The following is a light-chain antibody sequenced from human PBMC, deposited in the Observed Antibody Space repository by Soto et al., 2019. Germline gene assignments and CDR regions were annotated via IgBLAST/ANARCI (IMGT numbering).Light chain of an antibody. Sequence: SVGDRVTITCRATQSISSWLAWYQQKPGKAPNLLIYKASSLESGVPSRFSGSGSGTEFTLTISSLQPDDFATYYCQQYNSYPETFGHGTKVYIK. J-gene: IGKJ1*01. CDR3: QQYNSYPET. V-gene: IGKV1-5*03. CDR1: QSISSW. CDR2: KAS.